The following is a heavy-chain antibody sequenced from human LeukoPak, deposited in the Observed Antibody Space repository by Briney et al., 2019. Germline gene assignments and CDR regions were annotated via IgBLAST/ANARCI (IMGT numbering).Heavy chain of an antibody. V-gene: IGHV3-21*01. CDR3: ARENSGSYLNWFDP. J-gene: IGHJ5*02. CDR1: GFTFSSYS. D-gene: IGHD1-26*01. Sequence: PGGSLRLSCAASGFTFSSYSMNWVRQAPGKGLEWVSSISSSSSYIYYADSVKGRFTISRDNAKNSLYLQMNGLRAEDTAVYYCARENSGSYLNWFDPWGQGTLVTVSS. CDR2: ISSSSSYI.